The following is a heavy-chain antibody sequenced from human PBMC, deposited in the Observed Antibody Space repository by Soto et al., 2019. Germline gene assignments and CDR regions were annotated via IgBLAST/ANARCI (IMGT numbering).Heavy chain of an antibody. CDR3: ARRGWNYYFDY. V-gene: IGHV4-39*01. J-gene: IGHJ4*02. Sequence: QLQLQESGPGLVKPSETLSLTCTVSGGSISSSSYYWGWIRQPPGKGLEWIGSIYYSGSTYYNPSLKSGVTISVDTSKNQFSLKLSSVTAADTAVYYCARRGWNYYFDYWGQGTLVTVSS. CDR1: GGSISSSSYY. CDR2: IYYSGST. D-gene: IGHD1-7*01.